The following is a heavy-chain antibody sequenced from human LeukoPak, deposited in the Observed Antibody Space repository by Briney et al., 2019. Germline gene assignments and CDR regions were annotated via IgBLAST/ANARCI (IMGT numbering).Heavy chain of an antibody. Sequence: ASVKVSCKASGYTFPNYYMHWVRQAPGQGLEWMGTINPSGGSTTYAQKFQGRVTMTRDMSTSTIYMELSGLRSEDTAVYYCARDGGITLDYWGQGTLVTVSS. CDR1: GYTFPNYY. V-gene: IGHV1-46*01. CDR3: ARDGGITLDY. D-gene: IGHD3-10*01. CDR2: INPSGGST. J-gene: IGHJ4*02.